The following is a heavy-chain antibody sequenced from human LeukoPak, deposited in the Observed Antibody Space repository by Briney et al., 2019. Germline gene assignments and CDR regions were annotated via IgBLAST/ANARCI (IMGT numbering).Heavy chain of an antibody. D-gene: IGHD5-18*01. V-gene: IGHV4-39*07. Sequence: KTSETLSLTCTVSGGSISSSSYYWGWIRQPPGKGLEWIGSIYYSGSTYYNPSLKSRVTISVDTSKNQFSLKLSSVTAADTAVYYCARLFVDTAMVRAYYFDYWGQGTLVTVSS. J-gene: IGHJ4*02. CDR3: ARLFVDTAMVRAYYFDY. CDR2: IYYSGST. CDR1: GGSISSSSYY.